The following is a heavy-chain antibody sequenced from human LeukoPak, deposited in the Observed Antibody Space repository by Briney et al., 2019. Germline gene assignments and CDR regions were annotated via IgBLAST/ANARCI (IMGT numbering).Heavy chain of an antibody. D-gene: IGHD3-10*01. J-gene: IGHJ5*02. CDR3: ARYRRGNWFDP. Sequence: GGSLRLSCAASGFTFSSYWMSWVRQAPGKGLEWVANIKQDGSEKYYVDSVKGRFTISRDSAKNSLYLQMNSLRAEDTAVYYCARYRRGNWFDPWGQGTLVTVSS. CDR1: GFTFSSYW. CDR2: IKQDGSEK. V-gene: IGHV3-7*01.